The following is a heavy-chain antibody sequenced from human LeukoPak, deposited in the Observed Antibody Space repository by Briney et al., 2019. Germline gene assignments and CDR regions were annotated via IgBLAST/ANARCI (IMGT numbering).Heavy chain of an antibody. V-gene: IGHV1-2*02. J-gene: IGHJ4*02. Sequence: ASVKVSCKASGYTFTGHYMHWVRQAPGQGLEWMGWLNPNSGGTNYAQKFQGRVTMSRDTSISTAYLQWSSLKASDTAMYYCARRLAAAGSFDYWGQGTLVTVSS. CDR3: ARRLAAAGSFDY. CDR2: LNPNSGGT. CDR1: GYTFTGHY. D-gene: IGHD6-13*01.